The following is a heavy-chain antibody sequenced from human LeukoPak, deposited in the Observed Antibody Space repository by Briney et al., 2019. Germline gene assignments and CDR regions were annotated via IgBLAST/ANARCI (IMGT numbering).Heavy chain of an antibody. Sequence: SETLSLTCAVYGGSFSGYYGSWIRQPPGKGLEWIGEINHSGSTNYNPSLKSRVTISVDTSKNQFSLKLSSVTAADTAVYYCARGAPYYYGSGSYTRYFQHWGQGTLVTVSS. J-gene: IGHJ1*01. D-gene: IGHD3-10*01. CDR2: INHSGST. CDR3: ARGAPYYYGSGSYTRYFQH. V-gene: IGHV4-34*01. CDR1: GGSFSGYY.